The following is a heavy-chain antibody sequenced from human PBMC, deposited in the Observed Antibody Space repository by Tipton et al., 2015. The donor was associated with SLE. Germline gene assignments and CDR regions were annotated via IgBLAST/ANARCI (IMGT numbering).Heavy chain of an antibody. CDR1: GGSISTTGYY. Sequence: TLSLTCTVSGGSISTTGYYWDWIRQPPGKGLEWIGSIYYTGVTYFNPSLKGRLTMSVDTSNDQFFLKMTSVDAADTAVYYCARRCSGCLDYWGQGILVTVSS. CDR3: ARRCSGCLDY. CDR2: IYYTGVT. D-gene: IGHD5-12*01. V-gene: IGHV4-39*01. J-gene: IGHJ4*02.